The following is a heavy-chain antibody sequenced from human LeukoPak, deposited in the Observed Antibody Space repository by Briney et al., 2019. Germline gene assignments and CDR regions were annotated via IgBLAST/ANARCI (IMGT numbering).Heavy chain of an antibody. J-gene: IGHJ5*02. CDR3: ARVRRYCSSTSCLPFPNWFDP. D-gene: IGHD2-2*01. Sequence: ASVKVSCKASGYTFTSYDINWVRQATGQGLEWMGWMSPNSGNTGYAQKFQGRVTMTRNTSISTAYMELSSLRSEDTAVYYCARVRRYCSSTSCLPFPNWFDPWGQGTLVTVSS. V-gene: IGHV1-8*01. CDR1: GYTFTSYD. CDR2: MSPNSGNT.